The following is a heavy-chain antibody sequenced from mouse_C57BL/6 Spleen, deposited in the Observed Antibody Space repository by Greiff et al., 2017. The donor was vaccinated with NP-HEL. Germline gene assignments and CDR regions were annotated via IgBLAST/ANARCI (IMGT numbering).Heavy chain of an antibody. V-gene: IGHV1-55*01. CDR1: GYTFTSYW. D-gene: IGHD2-4*01. CDR3: ARSGDYDGGYYAMDY. CDR2: VYPGSGST. J-gene: IGHJ4*01. Sequence: QVQLQQPGAELVKPGASVKMSCKASGYTFTSYWITWVKQRPGQGLEWIGDVYPGSGSTNYNEKFKSKATLTVDTSSSTAYMQLSSLTSEDSAVYYCARSGDYDGGYYAMDYWGQGTSVTVSS.